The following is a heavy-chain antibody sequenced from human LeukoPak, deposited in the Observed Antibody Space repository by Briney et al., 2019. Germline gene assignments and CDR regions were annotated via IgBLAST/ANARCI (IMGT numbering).Heavy chain of an antibody. J-gene: IGHJ4*02. CDR2: IIPIFGIA. D-gene: IGHD5-24*01. CDR3: ARDQEMAQGGY. Sequence: AASVKVSCKASGGTFSSYAISWVRQAPGQGLEWMGRIIPIFGIANYAQEFQGRVTITADKSTSTAYMELSSLRSEDTAVYYCARDQEMAQGGYWGQGTLVTVSS. V-gene: IGHV1-69*04. CDR1: GGTFSSYA.